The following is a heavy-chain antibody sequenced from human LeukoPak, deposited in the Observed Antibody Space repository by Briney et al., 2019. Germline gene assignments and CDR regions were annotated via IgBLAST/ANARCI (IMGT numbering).Heavy chain of an antibody. J-gene: IGHJ3*02. CDR2: ISAYNGNT. CDR1: GYTFTSYG. Sequence: ASVKVSCKASGYTFTSYGISWVRQAPGQGLEWMGWISAYNGNTNYAQKLQGRVTMTTDTPTSTAYMELRSLRSDDTAVYYCVRDGASHDAFDIWGQGTMVTVSS. D-gene: IGHD3-16*01. V-gene: IGHV1-18*01. CDR3: VRDGASHDAFDI.